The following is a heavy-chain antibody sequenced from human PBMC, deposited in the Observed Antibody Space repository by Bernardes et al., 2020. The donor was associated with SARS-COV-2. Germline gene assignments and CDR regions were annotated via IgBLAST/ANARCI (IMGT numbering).Heavy chain of an antibody. J-gene: IGHJ4*02. CDR2: INHTGNT. Sequence: SETLSLTCAVYGGSFSGYQWSWIRQTPGKGLEWIGQINHTGNTKYNPSLKSRVTISVDTSKNQFSLRLTSVNAADTAVYYCAQGVPGYWGQGTLVSVSS. CDR1: GGSFSGYQ. CDR3: AQGVPGY. V-gene: IGHV4-34*01.